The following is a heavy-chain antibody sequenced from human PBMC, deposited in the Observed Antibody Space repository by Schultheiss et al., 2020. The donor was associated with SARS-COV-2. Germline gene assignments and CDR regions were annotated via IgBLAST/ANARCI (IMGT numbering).Heavy chain of an antibody. CDR3: ARAANYWYFDL. CDR1: GFTFSSYS. CDR2: ITSASSSIR. Sequence: GGSLRLSCAASGFTFSSYSMNWVRQAPGKGLEWVSYITSASSSIRYYADSVKGRFTISRDNAKNTLYLQMNSLRVEDTAVYYCARAANYWYFDLWGRGTLVTVSS. V-gene: IGHV3-48*04. J-gene: IGHJ2*01.